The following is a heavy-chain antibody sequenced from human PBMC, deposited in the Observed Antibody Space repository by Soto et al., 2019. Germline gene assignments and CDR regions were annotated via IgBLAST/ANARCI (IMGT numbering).Heavy chain of an antibody. CDR2: IYPSDSDT. D-gene: IGHD3-22*01. J-gene: IGHJ4*02. CDR3: VRSSNYNSGRYAL. V-gene: IGHV5-51*01. CDR1: GYSFTSHW. Sequence: GESLKISCNGSGYSFTSHWIGWVRQLPGKGLEWMGIIYPSDSDTRYSPSFQGQVTNSVDKSISTAYLQWSSLKASDNAMYYCVRSSNYNSGRYALWGQGTLVTVSA.